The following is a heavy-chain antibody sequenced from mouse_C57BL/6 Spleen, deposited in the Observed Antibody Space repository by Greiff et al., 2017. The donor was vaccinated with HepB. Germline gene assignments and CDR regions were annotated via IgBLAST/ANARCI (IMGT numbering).Heavy chain of an antibody. V-gene: IGHV1-42*01. CDR3: ARGDGYYGAY. Sequence: EVQLQQSGPELVKPGASVKISCKASGYSFTGYYMNWVKQSPEKSLEWIGEINPSTGGTTYNQKFKAKATLTVDKSSSTAYMQLKSLTSEDSAVYYWARGDGYYGAYWGQGTLVTVSA. J-gene: IGHJ3*01. D-gene: IGHD2-3*01. CDR1: GYSFTGYY. CDR2: INPSTGGT.